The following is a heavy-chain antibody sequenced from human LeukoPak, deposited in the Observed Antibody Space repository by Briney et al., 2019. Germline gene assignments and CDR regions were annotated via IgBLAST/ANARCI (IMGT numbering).Heavy chain of an antibody. CDR1: GFTFSSYA. D-gene: IGHD5-12*01. V-gene: IGHV3-23*01. J-gene: IGHJ4*02. Sequence: GGSLRLSCAASGFTFSSYAMSWVRQAPGKGLEWVSAISSSGGSTYYADSVKGRFTISRDSSKNTLYLQMSSLRAEDTAVYYCATGGATALFDYWGQGTLVTVSS. CDR3: ATGGATALFDY. CDR2: ISSSGGST.